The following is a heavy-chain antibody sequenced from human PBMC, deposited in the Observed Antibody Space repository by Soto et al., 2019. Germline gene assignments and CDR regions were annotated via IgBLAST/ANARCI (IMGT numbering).Heavy chain of an antibody. CDR1: GFTFSSYG. V-gene: IGHV3-30*18. Sequence: GGSLRLYCAASGFTFSSYGMHWVRQAPGKGLVWVAVIAFDGSNKYYADAVKGRFTISRDNSKNTLYLQMNSLRDEDTAEYYCAKVTGYCDSTSCYRGGYYYYGMDVWGQGTTVTVSS. CDR2: IAFDGSNK. CDR3: AKVTGYCDSTSCYRGGYYYYGMDV. D-gene: IGHD2-2*02. J-gene: IGHJ6*02.